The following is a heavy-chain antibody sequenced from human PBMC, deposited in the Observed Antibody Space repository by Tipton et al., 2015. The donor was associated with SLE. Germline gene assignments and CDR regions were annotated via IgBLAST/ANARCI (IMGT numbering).Heavy chain of an antibody. J-gene: IGHJ4*02. Sequence: SLRLSCAASGFTFSSYAMSWVRQAPGKGLEWVSAISGSGGSTYYADSVKGRFTISRDNSKNTLYLQMNSLRTEDTALYYCAKEGCSGGSCYYDYWGQGTLVTVSS. D-gene: IGHD2-15*01. V-gene: IGHV3-23*01. CDR1: GFTFSSYA. CDR2: ISGSGGST. CDR3: AKEGCSGGSCYYDY.